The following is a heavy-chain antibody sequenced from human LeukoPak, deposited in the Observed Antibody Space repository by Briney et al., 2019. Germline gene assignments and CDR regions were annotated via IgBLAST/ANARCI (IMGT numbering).Heavy chain of an antibody. Sequence: SGTLSLTCAVSGGSISSNNWWSWVRQPPGKGLEWIGEIYHSGSTNYNPSLKSPVIISVDKSKNQFSLKLSSVTAADTAVYYCANKRNAAPYYFDYWGQGTLVTVSS. J-gene: IGHJ4*02. V-gene: IGHV4-4*02. CDR3: ANKRNAAPYYFDY. CDR1: GGSISSNNW. D-gene: IGHD6-25*01. CDR2: IYHSGST.